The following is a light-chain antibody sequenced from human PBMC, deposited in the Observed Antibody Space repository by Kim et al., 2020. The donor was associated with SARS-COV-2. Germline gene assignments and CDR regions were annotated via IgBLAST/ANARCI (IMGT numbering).Light chain of an antibody. Sequence: AIRITQSPSSLSASTGDRVTITCRASQGISSYLAWYQQKPGKAPKLLIYAASTLQSGVPSRFSGSGSGTDFTLTISCLQSEDFATYYCQQYDSYPFTFGGGTKVDIK. CDR2: AAS. CDR3: QQYDSYPFT. J-gene: IGKJ4*01. CDR1: QGISSY. V-gene: IGKV1-8*01.